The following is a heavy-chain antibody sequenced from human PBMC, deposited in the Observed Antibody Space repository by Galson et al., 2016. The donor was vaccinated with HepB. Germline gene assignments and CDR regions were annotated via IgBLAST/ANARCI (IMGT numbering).Heavy chain of an antibody. Sequence: SETLSLTCAVYGGSFSDYYWSWIRQPPGKGLEWNGEINHSGSTNYNPSLKSRVTISVDTSKKRFSLKLSSVTAADTAVYYCARSLKFGPWGQGTLVTVSS. CDR1: GGSFSDYY. CDR2: INHSGST. V-gene: IGHV4-34*01. CDR3: ARSLKFGP. J-gene: IGHJ5*02.